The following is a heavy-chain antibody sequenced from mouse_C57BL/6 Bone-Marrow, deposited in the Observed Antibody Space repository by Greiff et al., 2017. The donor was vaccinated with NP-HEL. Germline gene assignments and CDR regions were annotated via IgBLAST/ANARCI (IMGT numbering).Heavy chain of an antibody. D-gene: IGHD1-1*01. CDR2: ISSGSSTI. V-gene: IGHV5-17*01. J-gene: IGHJ2*01. CDR1: GFTFSDYG. CDR3: ARQPRYYYGSSYDY. Sequence: EVMLVESGGGLVKPGGSLKLSCAASGFTFSDYGMHWVRQAPEKGLEWVAYISSGSSTIYYADTVKGRFTISRDNAKNTLFLQMTSLRSEDTAMYYCARQPRYYYGSSYDYWGQGTTLTVSS.